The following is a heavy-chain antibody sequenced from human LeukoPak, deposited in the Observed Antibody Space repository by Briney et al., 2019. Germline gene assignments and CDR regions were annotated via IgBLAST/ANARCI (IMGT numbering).Heavy chain of an antibody. V-gene: IGHV3-7*01. CDR3: ARDWTYSSSWYGGDY. D-gene: IGHD6-13*01. Sequence: GRSLRLSCAASGFTFSSYWMSWVRQAPGKGLEWVANIKQDGSEKYYVDSVKGRFTISRDNAKNSLYLQMNSLRAEDTAVYYCARDWTYSSSWYGGDYWGQGTLVTVSS. CDR2: IKQDGSEK. CDR1: GFTFSSYW. J-gene: IGHJ4*02.